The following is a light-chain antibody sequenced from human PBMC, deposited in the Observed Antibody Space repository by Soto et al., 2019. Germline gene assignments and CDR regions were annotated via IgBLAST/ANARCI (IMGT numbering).Light chain of an antibody. J-gene: IGKJ1*01. CDR3: KQFFYFQP. CDR1: RSVLFTSNDKSF. Sequence: DIVMTQSPDSLAVSLGERATINCRSSRSVLFTSNDKSFVAWYQQKPGQSPKLLINWASTREPGVPARFSASGSVTEFTLNINNLQAEDLATYLFKQFFYFQPCVQGTKV. V-gene: IGKV4-1*01. CDR2: WAS.